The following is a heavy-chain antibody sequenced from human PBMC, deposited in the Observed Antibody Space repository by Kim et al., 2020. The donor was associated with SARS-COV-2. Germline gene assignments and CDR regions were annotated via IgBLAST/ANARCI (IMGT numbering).Heavy chain of an antibody. Sequence: GGSLRLSCTASGFSFGDFTMGWFRQAPGKGLEWVGFIRVNSFGATAEYAASIRGRFTILRDDSRGIAYLQMNGLKTEDTAVYYCSREATVIRGVITKDDSFDIWGQGTRVTVSS. D-gene: IGHD3-10*01. J-gene: IGHJ3*02. CDR2: IRVNSFGATA. CDR3: SREATVIRGVITKDDSFDI. CDR1: GFSFGDFT. V-gene: IGHV3-49*03.